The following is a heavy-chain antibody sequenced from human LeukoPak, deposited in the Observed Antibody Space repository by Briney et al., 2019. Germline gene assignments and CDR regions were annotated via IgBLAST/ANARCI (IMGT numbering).Heavy chain of an antibody. CDR3: AKDRVTMVRGVNYYGMDV. D-gene: IGHD3-10*01. CDR2: ISYDGSNK. Sequence: GRSLRLSCAASGFTFSSYAMHWVRQAPGKGLEWVAVISYDGSNKYYADSVKGRFTISRDNSKNTLYLQMNSLRAEDTAVYYCAKDRVTMVRGVNYYGMDVWGKGTTVTVSS. V-gene: IGHV3-30*04. J-gene: IGHJ6*04. CDR1: GFTFSSYA.